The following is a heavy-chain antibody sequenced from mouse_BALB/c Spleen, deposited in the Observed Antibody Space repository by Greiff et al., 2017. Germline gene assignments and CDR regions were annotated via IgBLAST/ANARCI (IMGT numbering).Heavy chain of an antibody. V-gene: IGHV1-7*01. J-gene: IGHJ2*01. Sequence: VQLQQSGAELAKPGASVKMSCKASGYTFTSYWMHWVKQRPGQGLEWIGYINPSTGYTEYNQKFKDKATLTADKSSSTAYMQLSSLTSEDSAVYYCARSGYDYDVDYWGQGTTLTVSS. CDR3: ARSGYDYDVDY. CDR2: INPSTGYT. CDR1: GYTFTSYW. D-gene: IGHD2-4*01.